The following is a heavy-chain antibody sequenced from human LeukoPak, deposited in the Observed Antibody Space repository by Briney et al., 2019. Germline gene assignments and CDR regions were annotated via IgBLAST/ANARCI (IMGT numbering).Heavy chain of an antibody. CDR2: ISSSGSTI. CDR3: ARDRLDRAAFDI. V-gene: IGHV3-11*04. CDR1: GFTFSDYC. Sequence: KPGGSLRLSCAASGFTFSDYCMSWIRQAPGKGLEWVSYISSSGSTIYYADSVKGRFTISRDNAKNSPYLQMNSLRAEDTAVYYCARDRLDRAAFDIWGQGKMVTVSS. D-gene: IGHD2-2*03. J-gene: IGHJ3*02.